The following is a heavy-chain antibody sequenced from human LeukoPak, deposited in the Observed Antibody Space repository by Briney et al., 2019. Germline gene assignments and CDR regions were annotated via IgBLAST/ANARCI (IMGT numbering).Heavy chain of an antibody. V-gene: IGHV3-23*01. CDR1: GFTFSIYA. D-gene: IGHD2-2*03. CDR3: AKYLGYCSSTSCYISHPFDY. Sequence: GGSLRLSCAASGFTFSIYAMSWVRQAPGKGLEWVSAIGDTTYYADSVEGRFTISRDNSKNTLYLQMNSLRAEDTAVYYCAKYLGYCSSTSCYISHPFDYWGQGTLVTVSS. CDR2: IGDTT. J-gene: IGHJ4*02.